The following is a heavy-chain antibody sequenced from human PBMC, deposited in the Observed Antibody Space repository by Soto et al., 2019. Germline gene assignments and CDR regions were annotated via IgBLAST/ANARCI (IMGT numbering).Heavy chain of an antibody. CDR1: GGSISSYY. CDR3: AREMTRVLTGNYGMDV. D-gene: IGHD3-9*01. V-gene: IGHV4-39*02. J-gene: IGHJ6*02. CDR2: IYYSGST. Sequence: SETLSLTCTVSGGSISSYYWGWIRQPPGKGLEWIGSIYYSGSTYYNPSLKSRVTISVDTSKNQFSLRLSSVTAADTAVYYCAREMTRVLTGNYGMDVWGQGTTVTVS.